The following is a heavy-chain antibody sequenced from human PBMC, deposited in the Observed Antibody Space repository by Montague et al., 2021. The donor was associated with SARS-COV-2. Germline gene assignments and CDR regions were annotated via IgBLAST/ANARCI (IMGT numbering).Heavy chain of an antibody. J-gene: IGHJ6*02. CDR3: SSGSGCSGGSCYSEWDPYYYYGLDV. CDR1: GGSFSGYY. CDR2: INHSGST. Sequence: SETLSLTCAVYGGSFSGYYWSWIRQPPGKGLEWMGEINHSGSTNYNPSLKSRVTISVDTSKNQFSLKLSSVTAADTAVYYCSSGSGCSGGSCYSEWDPYYYYGLDVWGQGTTVTVSS. V-gene: IGHV4-34*01. D-gene: IGHD2-15*01.